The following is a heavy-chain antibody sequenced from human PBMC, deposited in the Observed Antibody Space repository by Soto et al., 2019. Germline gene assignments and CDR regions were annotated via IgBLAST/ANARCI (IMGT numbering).Heavy chain of an antibody. D-gene: IGHD2-15*01. J-gene: IGHJ4*01. CDR1: GGSLSGCF. CDR2: ISDSGST. Sequence: SEPLSVTCAVYGGSLSGCFWSWIRQSPGKGLEWIWEISDSGSTAYNPSLTSLVTISLDTSKNQFYLRLNSMTAAETAVYYCVRAPSRVSIADRVXWGHGTLVTVSX. V-gene: IGHV4-34*01. CDR3: VRAPSRVSIADRVX.